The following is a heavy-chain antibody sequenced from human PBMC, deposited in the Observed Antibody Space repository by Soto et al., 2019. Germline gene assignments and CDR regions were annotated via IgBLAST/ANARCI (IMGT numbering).Heavy chain of an antibody. CDR3: SRGRKGVRYFDWLPPPFDY. D-gene: IGHD3-9*01. V-gene: IGHV4-34*01. J-gene: IGHJ4*02. CDR1: GGSFSGYY. CDR2: INHSGST. Sequence: SETLSLTCAVYGGSFSGYYWSWIRQPPGKGLEWIGEINHSGSTNYNPSLKSRVTISVDTSKNQFSLKLSSVTAADTAVYYCSRGRKGVRYFDWLPPPFDYWGQGTLVTVSS.